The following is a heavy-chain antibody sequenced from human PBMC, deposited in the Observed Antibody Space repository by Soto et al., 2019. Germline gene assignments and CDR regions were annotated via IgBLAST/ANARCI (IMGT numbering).Heavy chain of an antibody. CDR2: IWYDGSNK. D-gene: IGHD3-22*01. Sequence: GGSLRLSCAASGFTFSSYGMHWVRQAPGKGLEWVAVIWYDGSNKYYADSVKGRFTISRDNSKNTLYLQMNSLRAEDTAVYYCARENYDSSGSRALDPWGQGTLVTVSS. CDR1: GFTFSSYG. CDR3: ARENYDSSGSRALDP. V-gene: IGHV3-33*01. J-gene: IGHJ5*02.